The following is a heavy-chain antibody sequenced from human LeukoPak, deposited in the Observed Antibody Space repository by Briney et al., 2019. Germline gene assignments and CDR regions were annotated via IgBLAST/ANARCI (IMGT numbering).Heavy chain of an antibody. CDR2: IRYDGSNK. D-gene: IGHD3-10*01. J-gene: IGHJ4*02. Sequence: GGSLRLSCAASGFTFSSYGMHWVRQAPGKGLEWVAFIRYDGSNKYYADSVKGRFTISRDNSKNTLYLQMNSLRAEDTAVYYCARDQGYYGSGSLTLFDYWGQGTLVTVSS. CDR1: GFTFSSYG. CDR3: ARDQGYYGSGSLTLFDY. V-gene: IGHV3-30*02.